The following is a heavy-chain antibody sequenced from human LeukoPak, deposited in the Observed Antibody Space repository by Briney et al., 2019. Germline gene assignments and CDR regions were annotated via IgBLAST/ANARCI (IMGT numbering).Heavy chain of an antibody. Sequence: PSETLSLTCTVSGGSISSGDYYWSWIRQPPGKGLEWIGYIYYSGSTYYNPSLKSRVTISVDTSKNQFSLKLSSVTAADTAVYYCAGGSGSYYWFDPWGQGTLVTVSS. CDR3: AGGSGSYYWFDP. D-gene: IGHD3-10*01. CDR2: IYYSGST. J-gene: IGHJ5*02. V-gene: IGHV4-30-4*01. CDR1: GGSISSGDYY.